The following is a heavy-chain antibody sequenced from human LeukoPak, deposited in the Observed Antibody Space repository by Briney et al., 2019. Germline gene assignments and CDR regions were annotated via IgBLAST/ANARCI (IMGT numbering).Heavy chain of an antibody. V-gene: IGHV4-59*01. D-gene: IGHD2-2*01. CDR3: ARDLGYCSSTSCYPATRGWFDP. Sequence: PSETLSLTCLVSGGSISSYYWGWLRQPRGKGLELFGYIYYSGSTNYNPSLQSRVTISVDTSKNQFSLKLSSVTAADTAVYYCARDLGYCSSTSCYPATRGWFDPWGQGTLVTVSS. CDR2: IYYSGST. J-gene: IGHJ5*02. CDR1: GGSISSYY.